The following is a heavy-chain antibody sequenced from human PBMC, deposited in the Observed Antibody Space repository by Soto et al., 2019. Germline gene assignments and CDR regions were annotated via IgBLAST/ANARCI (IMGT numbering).Heavy chain of an antibody. CDR3: ARGILCSTSCYEGDYSNYHFDY. CDR1: GFTFSSYW. CDR2: IKQDGSEK. J-gene: IGHJ4*02. D-gene: IGHD2-2*01. Sequence: GGSLRLSCAASGFTFSSYWMSWVRQAPGKGLEWVANIKQDGSEKYYVDSVKGRFTISRDNAKNSLYLQMNSLRAEDTAVYYCARGILCSTSCYEGDYSNYHFDYWGQGTLVTVSS. V-gene: IGHV3-7*01.